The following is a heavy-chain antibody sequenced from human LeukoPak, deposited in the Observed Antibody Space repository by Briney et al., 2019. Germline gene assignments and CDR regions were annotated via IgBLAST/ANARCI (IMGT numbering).Heavy chain of an antibody. J-gene: IGHJ5*02. V-gene: IGHV4-31*03. CDR1: GGSISSGGYY. CDR2: IYYSGST. CDR3: ARVLGDIVVVPAAKGWFDP. Sequence: PSETLSLTCTVSGGSISSGGYYWSWIRQHPGKGLEWIVYIYYSGSTYYNPSLKSRVTISVDTSKNQFSLKLSSVTAADTAVYYCARVLGDIVVVPAAKGWFDPWGQGTLVTVSS. D-gene: IGHD2-2*01.